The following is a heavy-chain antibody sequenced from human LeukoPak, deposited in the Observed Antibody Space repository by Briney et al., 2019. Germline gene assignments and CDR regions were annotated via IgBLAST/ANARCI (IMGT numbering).Heavy chain of an antibody. Sequence: GGSLRLSCAASGFIFSDYTMMWVRRAPGKGLQWVATFTAYGGTYYAASVKDRFAISRDNSRDTVSLYMNSLRVEDTAMYYCAKGSTGGKVDWFDPWGPGTLVTVSS. CDR1: GFIFSDYT. CDR2: FTAYGGT. CDR3: AKGSTGGKVDWFDP. V-gene: IGHV3-23*01. D-gene: IGHD4-23*01. J-gene: IGHJ5*02.